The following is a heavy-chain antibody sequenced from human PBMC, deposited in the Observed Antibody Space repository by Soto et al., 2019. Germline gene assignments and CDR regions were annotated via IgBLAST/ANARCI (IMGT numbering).Heavy chain of an antibody. CDR3: ATAGRSVGATLYYYYYGMDV. V-gene: IGHV1-24*01. CDR2: FDPEDGET. Sequence: ASVKVSCKVSGYTLTELSMHWVRQAPGEGLEWMGGFDPEDGETIYAQKFQGRVTMTEDTSTDTAYMELSSLRSEDTAVYYCATAGRSVGATLYYYYYGMDVWGQGTTVTVSS. CDR1: GYTLTELS. J-gene: IGHJ6*02. D-gene: IGHD1-26*01.